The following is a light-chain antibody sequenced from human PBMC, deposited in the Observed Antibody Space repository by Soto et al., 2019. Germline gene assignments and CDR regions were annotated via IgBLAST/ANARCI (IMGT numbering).Light chain of an antibody. Sequence: QSALTQPASLSGSPGQSITLSCTGTSSDIGAYDYVSWFQQHPGKAPKLMISEVNNRPSGVSKRFSGSKSGNTAYLTISGLQVEDEPEYFFFSVTTTSTHVFGTGTKLTVL. V-gene: IGLV2-14*01. CDR1: SSDIGAYDY. CDR2: EVN. J-gene: IGLJ1*01. CDR3: FSVTTTSTHV.